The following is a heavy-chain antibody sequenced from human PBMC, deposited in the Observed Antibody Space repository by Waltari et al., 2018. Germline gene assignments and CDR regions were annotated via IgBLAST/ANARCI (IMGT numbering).Heavy chain of an antibody. J-gene: IGHJ6*02. CDR1: GGSISSYY. Sequence: QVQLQESGPGLVKPSETLSLTCTVSGGSISSYYWSWIRQPPGKGLEWIGYIYYSGSTNYNPSLKSRVTISVDTSKNQFSLKLSSVTAADTAVYDCARYYYDSSGYYGFDYYGMDVWGQGTTVTVSS. CDR3: ARYYYDSSGYYGFDYYGMDV. D-gene: IGHD3-22*01. CDR2: IYYSGST. V-gene: IGHV4-59*01.